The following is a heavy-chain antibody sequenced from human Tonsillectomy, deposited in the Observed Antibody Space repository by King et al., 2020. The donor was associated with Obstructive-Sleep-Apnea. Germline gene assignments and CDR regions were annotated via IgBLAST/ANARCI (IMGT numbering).Heavy chain of an antibody. V-gene: IGHV4-34*01. CDR3: ARGYQLLFRWFDP. D-gene: IGHD2-2*01. CDR2: INHSGST. CDR1: GGSFSGYY. J-gene: IGHJ5*02. Sequence: VQLQQWGAGLLKPSETLSLTCAVYGGSFSGYYWSWIRQPPGKGLEWIGEINHSGSTNYNPSLKSRVTISVDTSKNQFSLKLSSVTAADTAVYYCARGYQLLFRWFDPWGQGTLVTVSS.